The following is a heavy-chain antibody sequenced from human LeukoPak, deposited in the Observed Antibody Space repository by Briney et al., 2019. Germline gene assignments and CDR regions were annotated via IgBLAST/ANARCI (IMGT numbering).Heavy chain of an antibody. Sequence: PGGSLRLSCAASGFTFSSYWMNWVRQAPGKGLVWVSRIASDGSSTTYADSVKGRFSISRDNAKNTLYLQMNSLRVEDTAVYYCARDAFGVDKSPFWGQGTLVTVYS. CDR1: GFTFSSYW. D-gene: IGHD3-3*01. CDR3: ARDAFGVDKSPF. CDR2: IASDGSST. J-gene: IGHJ4*02. V-gene: IGHV3-74*01.